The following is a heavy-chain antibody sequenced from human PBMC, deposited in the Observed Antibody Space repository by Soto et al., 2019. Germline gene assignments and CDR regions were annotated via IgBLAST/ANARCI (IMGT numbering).Heavy chain of an antibody. V-gene: IGHV3-23*01. Sequence: EVQVLESGGGLVQPGGSLRLSCEGSGFTVSSHAMTWIRQAPGKGLEWVETITADGGTYYADSVKARFAMSRATSESTLYLQMNSLGAEDTAAYYCAPQVSCSGGSWQYEGFDIRGQGTMVTVSS. CDR1: GFTVSSHA. CDR3: APQVSCSGGSWQYEGFDI. J-gene: IGHJ3*02. CDR2: ITADGGT. D-gene: IGHD2-15*01.